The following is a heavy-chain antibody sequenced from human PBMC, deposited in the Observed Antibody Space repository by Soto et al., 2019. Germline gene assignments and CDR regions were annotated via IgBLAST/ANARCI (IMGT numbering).Heavy chain of an antibody. D-gene: IGHD1-26*01. CDR3: AKDASGSYVYWYFDL. Sequence: QVQLVESGGGVVQPGRSLRLSCAASGFTFSSYGMHWVRQAPGKGLEWVAVISYDGSNKYYADSVKGRFTISRDNSKNTLYLQMNSLRAEDTAVYYCAKDASGSYVYWYFDLWGRGTLVTVSS. J-gene: IGHJ2*01. CDR2: ISYDGSNK. CDR1: GFTFSSYG. V-gene: IGHV3-30*18.